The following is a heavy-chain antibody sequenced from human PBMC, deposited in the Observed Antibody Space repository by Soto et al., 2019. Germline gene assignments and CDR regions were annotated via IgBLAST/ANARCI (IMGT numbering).Heavy chain of an antibody. CDR1: GAPITSGAYS. CDR2: IYQSGST. D-gene: IGHD2-21*02. Sequence: QLQLRESGSGLVKPSQTLSLTCTVSGAPITSGAYSWSWIRQPPGKGLEWIGFIYQSGSTHYNPYLNSRVTISVDRSKNHFSLQLTSLTAADTAVYYCARDMSGCSSSDCYLSGWFDPWGPGTLVTVSS. CDR3: ARDMSGCSSSDCYLSGWFDP. V-gene: IGHV4-30-2*01. J-gene: IGHJ5*02.